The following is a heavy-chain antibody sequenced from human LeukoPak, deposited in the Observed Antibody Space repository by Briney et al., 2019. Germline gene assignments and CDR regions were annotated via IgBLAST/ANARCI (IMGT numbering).Heavy chain of an antibody. CDR3: TRILPCYYGGRGHCPVDF. D-gene: IGHD3-22*01. V-gene: IGHV1-2*02. Sequence: ASVMVSLKSSVYTFTNYYMHWVRQAPGQGVEWMGWINPNSGAINYAQKFRDKVSMTRDRAISTAYMELNSLTSDGTAVYGCTRILPCYYGGRGHCPVDFWGQGTLVTVSS. J-gene: IGHJ4*02. CDR1: VYTFTNYY. CDR2: INPNSGAI.